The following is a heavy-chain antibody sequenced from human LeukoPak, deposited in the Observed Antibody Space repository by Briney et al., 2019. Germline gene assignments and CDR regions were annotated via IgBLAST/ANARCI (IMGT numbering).Heavy chain of an antibody. CDR2: IRSKAYGGTT. D-gene: IGHD2-8*01. J-gene: IGHJ5*02. V-gene: IGHV3-49*04. Sequence: PGGSLRLSCTASGFTFGDYAMSWVRQAPGKGLEWVGFIRSKAYGGTTEYAASVKGRFTISRDDSKSIAYLQMNSLKTEDTAVYYCTRGRIVLMVYAPRDPWGQGTLVTVSS. CDR3: TRGRIVLMVYAPRDP. CDR1: GFTFGDYA.